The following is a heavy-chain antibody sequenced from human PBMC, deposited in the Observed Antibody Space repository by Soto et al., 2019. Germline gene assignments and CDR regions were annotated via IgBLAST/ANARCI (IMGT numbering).Heavy chain of an antibody. V-gene: IGHV3-33*01. J-gene: IGHJ6*02. D-gene: IGHD1-26*01. CDR1: GFTFSSYG. Sequence: QVQLVESGGGVVQPGRSLRLSCAASGFTFSSYGMHWVRQAPGKGLEWVAVIWYDGSNKYYADSVKGRFTISRDNSKNRLYRQINSLRAEDTAVYYGARDLATSERHYGMDVWGQGTTVTFSS. CDR2: IWYDGSNK. CDR3: ARDLATSERHYGMDV.